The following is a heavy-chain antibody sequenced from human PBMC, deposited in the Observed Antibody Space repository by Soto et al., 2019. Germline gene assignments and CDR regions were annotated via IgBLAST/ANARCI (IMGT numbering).Heavy chain of an antibody. CDR1: GVSFTGYY. J-gene: IGHJ4*02. CDR3: ARGHGRFAH. Sequence: QVQLQQWGAGLLKPSESLSLTCGVSGVSFTGYYWTWIRQAPGKGLEWIGAINHYGSTNYNPSLKGRVTISLDTSKNQFSLRLASLSAADAAVYYCARGHGRFAHWGQGTLVTVSS. V-gene: IGHV4-34*02. D-gene: IGHD3-3*01. CDR2: INHYGST.